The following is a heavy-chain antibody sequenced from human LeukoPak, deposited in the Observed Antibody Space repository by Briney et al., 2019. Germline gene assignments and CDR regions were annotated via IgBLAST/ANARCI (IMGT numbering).Heavy chain of an antibody. Sequence: SQTLSLTCTVSGGSISSGGYYWSWIRQHPGKGLEWIGYIYYSGSTYYNPSLKSRVTISVDTSKNQFSLKPSSVTAADTAVYYCERGDTAMAIDYWGQGTLVTVSS. CDR2: IYYSGST. V-gene: IGHV4-31*03. CDR1: GGSISSGGYY. D-gene: IGHD5-18*01. J-gene: IGHJ4*02. CDR3: ERGDTAMAIDY.